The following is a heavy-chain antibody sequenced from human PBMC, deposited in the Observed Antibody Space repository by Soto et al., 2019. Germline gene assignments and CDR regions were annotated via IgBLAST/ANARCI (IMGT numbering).Heavy chain of an antibody. CDR1: VFTFSSYA. CDR3: AKTDTAMVSYYYYGMDV. J-gene: IGHJ6*02. V-gene: IGHV3-23*01. Sequence: LSCAASVFTFSSYAMSWVRQAPGKGLEWVSAISGSGGSTYYADSVKGRFTISRDNSKNTLYLQMNSLRAEDTAVYYCAKTDTAMVSYYYYGMDVWGQGTTVTVSS. D-gene: IGHD5-18*01. CDR2: ISGSGGST.